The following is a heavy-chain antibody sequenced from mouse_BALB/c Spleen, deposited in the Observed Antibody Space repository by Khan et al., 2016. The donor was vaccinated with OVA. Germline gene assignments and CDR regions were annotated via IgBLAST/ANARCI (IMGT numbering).Heavy chain of an antibody. Sequence: VELVESGPGLVAPSQTLSITCTVSGFSLSNYGVHWVRQPPGKGLEWLGVIWAGGSANHNSALMSRLTISKDNSKSHVFFIMNSLQAEDTAMYYCARAYYNGAWFAYWGQGTLVTVSA. V-gene: IGHV2-9*02. CDR2: IWAGGSA. CDR3: ARAYYNGAWFAY. CDR1: GFSLSNYG. J-gene: IGHJ3*01. D-gene: IGHD1-1*01.